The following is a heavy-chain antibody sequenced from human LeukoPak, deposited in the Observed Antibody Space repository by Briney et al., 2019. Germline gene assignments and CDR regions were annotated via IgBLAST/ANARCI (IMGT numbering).Heavy chain of an antibody. CDR2: ISSSGSTI. J-gene: IGHJ3*02. V-gene: IGHV3-48*03. Sequence: PGGSLILSCAASGFTFSSYEMNWVRQAPGKGLELEWVSYISSSGSTIYYADSVKGRFTISRDNAKNSLYLQMNSLRAEDTAVYYCARVTLVGDAFDIWGQGTMVTVSS. CDR3: ARVTLVGDAFDI. D-gene: IGHD2-15*01. CDR1: GFTFSSYE.